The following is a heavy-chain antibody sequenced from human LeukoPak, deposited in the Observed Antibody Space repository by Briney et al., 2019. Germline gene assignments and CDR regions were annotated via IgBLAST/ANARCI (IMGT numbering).Heavy chain of an antibody. J-gene: IGHJ4*02. CDR3: ARDRYYYDSSGSGLDY. D-gene: IGHD3-22*01. V-gene: IGHV4-4*07. CDR2: IHTSGST. Sequence: AETLSLTCTVSGGSISSYYWSWIRQPAGKGLECIGRIHTSGSTNYNPSLKSRATMSVDTSKNQFSLRLSSVTAADTAVYYCARDRYYYDSSGSGLDYWGQGTLVTVSS. CDR1: GGSISSYY.